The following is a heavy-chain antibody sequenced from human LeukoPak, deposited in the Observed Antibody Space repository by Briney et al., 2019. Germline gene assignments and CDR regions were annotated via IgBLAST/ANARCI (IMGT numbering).Heavy chain of an antibody. D-gene: IGHD2-15*01. CDR2: IDSKNGDT. CDR3: ASEAYCSDGRCLVQTVAS. Sequence: ASVKVSCKASGYTFTAYYMHWVRQAPGQGLEWMGWIDSKNGDTKYAQKFQSRLTITRDTSIGIAYMELRSLISDDTAVYYCASEAYCSDGRCLVQTVASWGQGTPVTVSS. V-gene: IGHV1-2*02. CDR1: GYTFTAYY. J-gene: IGHJ4*02.